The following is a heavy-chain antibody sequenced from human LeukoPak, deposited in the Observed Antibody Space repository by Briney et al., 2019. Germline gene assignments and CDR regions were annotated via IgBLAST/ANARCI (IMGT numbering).Heavy chain of an antibody. CDR3: TGIPIYDSSGGNFDY. V-gene: IGHV3-48*03. CDR2: ISSSGSTI. J-gene: IGHJ4*02. CDR1: GFTFSSYE. D-gene: IGHD3-22*01. Sequence: GGSLRLSCAASGFTFSSYEMNWVRQAPGKGLEWVSYISSSGSTIYYADSVKGRFTISRDNAKNSLYLQMNSLKTEDTAAYYCTGIPIYDSSGGNFDYWGQGTLVTVSS.